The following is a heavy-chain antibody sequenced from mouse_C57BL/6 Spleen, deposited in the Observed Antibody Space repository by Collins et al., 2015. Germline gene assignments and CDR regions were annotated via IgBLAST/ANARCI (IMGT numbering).Heavy chain of an antibody. Sequence: VKPGASVKVSCKASGYTFTSYWMHWVKQRPGQGLEWIGRIHPSDSDTTYNQKFKGKATLTVDTSSSTAYMQLSSLTSEDSAVYYCAVYYTNYVGFDYWGQGTTLTVSS. CDR1: GYTFTSYW. V-gene: IGHV1-74*01. J-gene: IGHJ2*01. CDR2: IHPSDSDT. D-gene: IGHD2-5*01. CDR3: AVYYTNYVGFDY.